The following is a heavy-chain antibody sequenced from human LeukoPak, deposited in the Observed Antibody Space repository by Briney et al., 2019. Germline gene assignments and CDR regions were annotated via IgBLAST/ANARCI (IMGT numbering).Heavy chain of an antibody. D-gene: IGHD4-17*01. CDR3: AKSRSGDIDY. CDR1: GFTFDNYA. J-gene: IGHJ4*02. CDR2: ISWNSNSI. V-gene: IGHV3-9*01. Sequence: GGSLRLSCAASGFTFDNYAIHWVRQAPGKGLEWVSGISWNSNSIGYADSVKGRFTVSRDNAKNSLYLQMNSLRAEDTALYYCAKSRSGDIDYWGQGTLVTVSS.